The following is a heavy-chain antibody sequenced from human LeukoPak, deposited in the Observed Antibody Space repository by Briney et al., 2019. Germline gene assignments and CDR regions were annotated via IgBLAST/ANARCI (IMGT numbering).Heavy chain of an antibody. CDR3: ARDGVVVGAILS. V-gene: IGHV1-2*06. CDR1: GYTFTGYY. D-gene: IGHD1-26*01. Sequence: APVKVSCKASGYTFTGYYMHWVRQAPGQGLEWMGRINPNSGGTNYAQKFQGRVTMTRDTSISTAYMELSRLRSDDTAVYYCARDGVVVGAILSWGQGTLVTVSS. J-gene: IGHJ5*02. CDR2: INPNSGGT.